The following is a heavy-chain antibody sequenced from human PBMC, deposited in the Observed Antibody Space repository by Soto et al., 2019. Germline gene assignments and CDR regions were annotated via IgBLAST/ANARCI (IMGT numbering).Heavy chain of an antibody. Sequence: GSSVKVSCKASGYTFTGYYMHWVRQAPGQGLEWMGWINPNSGGTNYAQKFQGRVTMTRDTSISTAYMELSRLRSDDTAVYYCARAPYNKPEADFWGQGTMVTVAS. CDR2: INPNSGGT. V-gene: IGHV1-2*02. CDR1: GYTFTGYY. J-gene: IGHJ4*03. CDR3: ARAPYNKPEADF. D-gene: IGHD1-20*01.